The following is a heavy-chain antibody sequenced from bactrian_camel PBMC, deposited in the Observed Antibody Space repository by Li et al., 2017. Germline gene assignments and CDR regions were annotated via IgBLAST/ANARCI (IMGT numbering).Heavy chain of an antibody. Sequence: QLVESGGGLAQPGGSLRLSCGTSDFTFSGACVGWFRLAPGKEREGVAAICTAGGSVYYADSVKGRFAVSQDNAENTLYLQMNSLNTEDTAIYYCTRDVAGSYYGSDYWGKGTQVTVS. J-gene: IGHJ7*01. CDR1: DFTFSGAC. V-gene: IGHV3S28*01. D-gene: IGHD6*01. CDR2: ICTAGGSV.